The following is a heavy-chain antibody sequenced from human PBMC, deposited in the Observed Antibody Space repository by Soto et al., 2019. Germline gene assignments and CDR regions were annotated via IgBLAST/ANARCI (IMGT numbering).Heavy chain of an antibody. CDR1: GGSISSGDYY. CDR3: ARALGSSWPYYYYYGMDV. CDR2: IYYSGST. D-gene: IGHD6-13*01. V-gene: IGHV4-30-4*01. Sequence: TSETLSLSCTVSGGSISSGDYYWSWIRQPPGKGLEWIGYIYYSGSTYYNPSLKSRVTLSVDTSKNQFSLKLSSVTAADTAVYYCARALGSSWPYYYYYGMDVWGQGTTVT. J-gene: IGHJ6*02.